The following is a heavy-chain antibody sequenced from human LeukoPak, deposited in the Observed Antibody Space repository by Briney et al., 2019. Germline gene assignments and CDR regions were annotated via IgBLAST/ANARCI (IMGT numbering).Heavy chain of an antibody. Sequence: QPGGSLRLSCAASGFTFSSYWMSWVRQAPGKGLEWVANIKQDGSEKYYVDSVKGRFTISRDNAKNSLYLQMNSLRAEDTAVYYCARGPYGSGSYDGNYYYYYGMDVWGQGTTVTVSS. D-gene: IGHD3-10*01. J-gene: IGHJ6*02. V-gene: IGHV3-7*03. CDR3: ARGPYGSGSYDGNYYYYYGMDV. CDR1: GFTFSSYW. CDR2: IKQDGSEK.